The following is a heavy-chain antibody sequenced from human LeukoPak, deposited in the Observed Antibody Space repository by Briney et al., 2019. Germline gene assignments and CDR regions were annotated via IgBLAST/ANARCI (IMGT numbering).Heavy chain of an antibody. J-gene: IGHJ4*02. CDR1: GITLSNYG. Sequence: PGGSLRLSCAVSGITLSNYGMSWVRQAPGKGLEWVAGISDSGGRTNYADSVKGRFTISRDNSKNTLYLQMNSLRAEDTAVYFCAKRGVVIRVILVGFHKEAYYFDSWGQGALVTVSP. D-gene: IGHD3-22*01. V-gene: IGHV3-23*01. CDR3: AKRGVVIRVILVGFHKEAYYFDS. CDR2: ISDSGGRT.